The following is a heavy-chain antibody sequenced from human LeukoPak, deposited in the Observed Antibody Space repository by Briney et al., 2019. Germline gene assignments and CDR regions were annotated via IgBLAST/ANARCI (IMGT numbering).Heavy chain of an antibody. CDR1: GYSISSGYY. Sequence: PSETLSLTCAVSGYSISSGYYWGWIRQPPGEGLEWIGSIYHSGSTYYNPSLKSRVTISVDTSKNQFSLKLSSVTAADTAVYYCARAGPGAFDIWGQGTMVTVSS. J-gene: IGHJ3*02. CDR2: IYHSGST. V-gene: IGHV4-38-2*01. CDR3: ARAGPGAFDI.